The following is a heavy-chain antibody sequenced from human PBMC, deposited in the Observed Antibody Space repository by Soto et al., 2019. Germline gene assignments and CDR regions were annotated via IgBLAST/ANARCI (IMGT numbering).Heavy chain of an antibody. D-gene: IGHD2-15*01. CDR3: TRASTVVADFDY. V-gene: IGHV3-73*01. J-gene: IGHJ4*02. CDR1: GFTFSGSA. Sequence: LRLSCAASGFTFSGSAMHWVRQASGKGLEWVGRIRSKANSYATAYAASVKGRFTISRDDSKNTAYLQMNSLKTEDTAVYYCTRASTVVADFDYWGQGTLVTVSS. CDR2: IRSKANSYAT.